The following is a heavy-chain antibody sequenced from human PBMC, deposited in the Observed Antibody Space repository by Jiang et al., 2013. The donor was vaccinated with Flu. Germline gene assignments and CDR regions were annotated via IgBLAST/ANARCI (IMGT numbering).Heavy chain of an antibody. V-gene: IGHV4-39*01. Sequence: GSGLVKPSETLSLTCTVSGGSISSSSYYWGWIRQPPGKGLEWIGSIYYSGSTYYNPSLKSRVTISVDTSKNQFSLKLSSVTAADTAVYYCARRGYVFLECLWDPVNNVVPTPWGQGTLVTVSS. J-gene: IGHJ5*02. CDR2: IYYSGST. D-gene: IGHD3-3*01. CDR3: ARRGYVFLECLWDPVNNVVPTP. CDR1: GGSISSSSYY.